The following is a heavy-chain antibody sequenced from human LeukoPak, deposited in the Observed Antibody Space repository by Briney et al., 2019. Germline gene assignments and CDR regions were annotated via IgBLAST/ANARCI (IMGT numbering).Heavy chain of an antibody. V-gene: IGHV3-30*03. CDR1: GFSFNTYV. Sequence: PGRSLRLSCAASGFSFNTYVMHWVRQAPGKGLERVTVISYDGSSEYSADSVKGRFTISRDNSKKTLYLQMSSLRVEDTAVYYCARGEQWLVRGAFDYWGQGTLVTVSS. D-gene: IGHD6-19*01. CDR3: ARGEQWLVRGAFDY. CDR2: ISYDGSSE. J-gene: IGHJ4*02.